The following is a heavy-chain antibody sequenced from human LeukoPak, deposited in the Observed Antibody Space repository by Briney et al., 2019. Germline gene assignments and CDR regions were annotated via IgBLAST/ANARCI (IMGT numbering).Heavy chain of an antibody. CDR2: IYHSGST. V-gene: IGHV4-4*02. CDR1: GGSISSSNW. CDR3: ARVYVDTAMVTGVVLDY. Sequence: SETLSLTCAVSGGSISSSNWWSWVRQPPGKGLEWIGEIYHSGSTNYNPSLKSRVTISVDKSKNQFSLKLSSVTAADTAVYYCARVYVDTAMVTGVVLDYWGQGALVTVSS. J-gene: IGHJ4*01. D-gene: IGHD5-18*01.